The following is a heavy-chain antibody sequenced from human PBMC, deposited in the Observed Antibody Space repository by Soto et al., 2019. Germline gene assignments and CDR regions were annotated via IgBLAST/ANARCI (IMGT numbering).Heavy chain of an antibody. V-gene: IGHV4-31*03. CDR2: IYYSGST. Sequence: SETLSLTCTVSGGSISSGGYYWSWIRQHPGKGLEWIGYIYYSGSTYYNPSLKSRVTISVDTSKNQFSLKLSSVTAADTAVYYCVRGDYYDSSGPFDYWGQGTLVTVSS. CDR3: VRGDYYDSSGPFDY. D-gene: IGHD3-22*01. CDR1: GGSISSGGYY. J-gene: IGHJ4*02.